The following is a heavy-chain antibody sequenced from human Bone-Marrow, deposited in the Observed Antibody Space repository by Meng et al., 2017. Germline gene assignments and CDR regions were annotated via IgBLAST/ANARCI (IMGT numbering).Heavy chain of an antibody. CDR2: FHHSGTT. Sequence: QVQLQEAGPGRGEPSGTRSLTCGVSCASVSSGYWWTWFRQPPGKGLEWIGEFHHSGTTNYNPSLRSRVTISVDTSKNQFSLRLTSVTAADTAVYYCAASPGWWRIDSWGQGTLVTVSS. CDR3: AASPGWWRIDS. J-gene: IGHJ4*02. D-gene: IGHD6-19*01. V-gene: IGHV4-4*02. CDR1: CASVSSGYW.